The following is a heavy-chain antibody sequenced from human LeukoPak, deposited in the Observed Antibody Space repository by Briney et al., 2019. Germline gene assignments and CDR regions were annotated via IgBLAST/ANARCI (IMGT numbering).Heavy chain of an antibody. J-gene: IGHJ6*03. V-gene: IGHV4-59*01. Sequence: SETLSLTCSVSGGSITGYYWNWIRQPPGKGLEWIGYMYNSASFNYNPSLKGRVTMSIDTSKNQISLELTSVTEADTAVYYCAKNTSTYYYYYMDVWGKGTTVIVSS. D-gene: IGHD2-2*01. CDR2: MYNSASF. CDR1: GGSITGYY. CDR3: AKNTSTYYYYYMDV.